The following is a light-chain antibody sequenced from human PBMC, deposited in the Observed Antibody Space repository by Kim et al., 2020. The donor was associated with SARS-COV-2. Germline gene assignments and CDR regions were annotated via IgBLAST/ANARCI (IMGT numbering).Light chain of an antibody. CDR2: GKN. Sequence: SSELTQAPAVSVALGQTVRITCQGDSLRSYYASWYQQKPGQAPVLVIYGKNNRPSGIPDRFSGSGSGNTASLTITGAQAEDEADYYCNSRDSSGNHLGVFGTGTKVTVL. J-gene: IGLJ1*01. CDR1: SLRSYY. V-gene: IGLV3-19*01. CDR3: NSRDSSGNHLGV.